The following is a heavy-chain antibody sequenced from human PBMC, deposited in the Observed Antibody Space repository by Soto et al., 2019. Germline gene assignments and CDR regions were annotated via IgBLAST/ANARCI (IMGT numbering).Heavy chain of an antibody. Sequence: ASVKVSCKASGYTFTGYYMHWVRQAPGQGLEWMGWINPNSGGTNYAQKFQGWVTMTRDTSISTAYMELSRLRSDDTAVYYCARDLLLWFGESNYYYYYGMDVWGQGTTVTVSS. J-gene: IGHJ6*02. D-gene: IGHD3-10*01. V-gene: IGHV1-2*04. CDR3: ARDLLLWFGESNYYYYYGMDV. CDR1: GYTFTGYY. CDR2: INPNSGGT.